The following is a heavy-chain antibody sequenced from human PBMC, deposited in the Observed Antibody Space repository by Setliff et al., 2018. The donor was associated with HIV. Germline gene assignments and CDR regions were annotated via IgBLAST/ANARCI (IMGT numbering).Heavy chain of an antibody. CDR2: VNHSGST. CDR1: GGSISSHY. D-gene: IGHD1-1*01. CDR3: ARVRDPNWNYDMDV. Sequence: PSETLSLTCTVSGGSISSHYWSWIRQPPGKGLEWIGEVNHSGSTNYNPSLKSRVTISVDTSKNQVSLKLNSITAADTAIYYCARVRDPNWNYDMDVWGQGTTVTVSS. V-gene: IGHV4-34*01. J-gene: IGHJ6*03.